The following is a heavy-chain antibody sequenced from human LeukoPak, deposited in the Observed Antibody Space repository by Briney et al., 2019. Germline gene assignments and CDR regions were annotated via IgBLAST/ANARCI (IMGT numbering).Heavy chain of an antibody. CDR3: VRAYHPGGWFDP. D-gene: IGHD2-21*01. CDR1: GFTFSSYW. V-gene: IGHV3-7*04. CDR2: IKQDGSEK. J-gene: IGHJ5*02. Sequence: GGSLRLSCAASGFTFSSYWMSWVRQAPGKGLEWVANIKQDGSEKYYVDSVKGRFTISRDNAKNSLYLQMNSLRAADTAMYYCVRAYHPGGWFDPWGQGTLVTVSS.